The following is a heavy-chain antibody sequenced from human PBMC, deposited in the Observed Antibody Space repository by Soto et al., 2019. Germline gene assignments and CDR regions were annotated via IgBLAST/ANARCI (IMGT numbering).Heavy chain of an antibody. CDR2: IYYSGST. V-gene: IGHV4-61*01. CDR1: GGSVSSGSYC. D-gene: IGHD1-26*01. J-gene: IGHJ4*02. CDR3: ARIVGAVAYFDY. Sequence: QVQLQESGPGLVKPSETLSLTCTVSGGSVSSGSYCWSWIRQPPGKGLEWIGYIYYSGSTNYNPSLKSRVTISVDTSKNQFSLKLSSVTAADTAVYYCARIVGAVAYFDYWGQGTLVTVSS.